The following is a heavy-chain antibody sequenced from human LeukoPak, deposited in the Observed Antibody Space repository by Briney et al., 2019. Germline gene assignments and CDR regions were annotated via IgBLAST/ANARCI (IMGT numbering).Heavy chain of an antibody. CDR2: IIHIFGTA. V-gene: IGHV1-69*05. D-gene: IGHD5-24*01. J-gene: IGHJ4*02. Sequence: SVKVSCKASGGTFSSYAISWVRQAPGQGLEWMGRIIHIFGTANYAQKFQGRVTITTDESTSTAYMELSSLRSEDTAAYHCARGDGYNGYWGQGTLVTVSS. CDR3: ARGDGYNGY. CDR1: GGTFSSYA.